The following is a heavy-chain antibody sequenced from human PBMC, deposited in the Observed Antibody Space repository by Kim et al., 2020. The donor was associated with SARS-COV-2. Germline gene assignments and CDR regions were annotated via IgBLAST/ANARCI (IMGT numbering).Heavy chain of an antibody. V-gene: IGHV3-7*03. CDR2: IKEDGSEK. Sequence: IKEDGSEKHHVDSVKGRFTNSRDNAKNSLYLQMNSLRAEDTAVYFCARGPFWGQGTLVTVSS. CDR3: ARGPF. J-gene: IGHJ4*02.